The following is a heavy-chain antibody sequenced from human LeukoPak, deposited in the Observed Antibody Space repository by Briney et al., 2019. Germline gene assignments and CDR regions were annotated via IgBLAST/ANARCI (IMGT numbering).Heavy chain of an antibody. Sequence: ASVKVSCKASGGTFSSYAISWVRQAPGQGLEWMGRIIPILGIANHAQKFQGRVTITADKSTSTAYMELSSLRSEDTAVYYCARGMVVVPAAVHWFDPWGQGTLVTVSS. V-gene: IGHV1-69*04. D-gene: IGHD2-2*02. CDR1: GGTFSSYA. J-gene: IGHJ5*02. CDR3: ARGMVVVPAAVHWFDP. CDR2: IIPILGIA.